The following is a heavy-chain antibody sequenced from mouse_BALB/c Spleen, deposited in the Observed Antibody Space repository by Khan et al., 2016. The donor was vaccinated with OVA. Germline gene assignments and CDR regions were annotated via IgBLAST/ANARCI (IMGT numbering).Heavy chain of an antibody. J-gene: IGHJ4*01. CDR1: GFSLSRYN. CDR2: IWGGGGT. D-gene: IGHD2-14*01. Sequence: QMQLEESGPGLVAPSQSLSITCTVSGFSLSRYNIHWVRQPPGKGLEWLGMIWGGGGTDYNSTLKIRLSIIKDNSKSQVFLKMNSLQPDDTAMYFCARAYYRVDGYYSMDFWGQGTSVTVSS. V-gene: IGHV2-6-4*01. CDR3: ARAYYRVDGYYSMDF.